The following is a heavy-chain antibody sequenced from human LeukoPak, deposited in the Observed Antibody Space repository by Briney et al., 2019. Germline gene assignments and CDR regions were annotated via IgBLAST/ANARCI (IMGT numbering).Heavy chain of an antibody. D-gene: IGHD5-18*01. CDR1: GGSLSSYY. V-gene: IGHV4-59*01. CDR3: ARTTEGGYTYDYFYYYYMDV. J-gene: IGHJ6*03. Sequence: SETLSLTCTVSGGSLSSYYWSWIRQPPGKGLEWIGYIYYSGSNNYNPSLRSRVTIVDTAKNQYSLKLSSVTAADTAVYYCARTTEGGYTYDYFYYYYMDVWGKGTTVTISS. CDR2: IYYSGSN.